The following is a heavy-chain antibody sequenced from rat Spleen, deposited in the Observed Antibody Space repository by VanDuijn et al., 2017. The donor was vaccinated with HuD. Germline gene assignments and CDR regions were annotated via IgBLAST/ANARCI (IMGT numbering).Heavy chain of an antibody. J-gene: IGHJ2*01. CDR3: ARDHRILRIPPDY. D-gene: IGHD1-6*01. V-gene: IGHV2-41*01. CDR1: GFSLTSYN. CDR2: IWNTGGT. Sequence: QVQLKESGPGLVQPSQTLSLTCTIGGFSLTSYNVHWVRQPPGKGLEWMGVIWNTGGTRYNSALKSRLSINKDTSKSQVFLKMNSLQTEDTATYYCARDHRILRIPPDYWGQGIMVTVSS.